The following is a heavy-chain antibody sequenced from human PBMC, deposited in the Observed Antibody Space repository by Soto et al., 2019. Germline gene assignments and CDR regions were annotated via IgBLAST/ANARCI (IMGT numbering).Heavy chain of an antibody. CDR3: AGQTFTIAAASYGRSNWFDP. J-gene: IGHJ5*02. V-gene: IGHV4-39*01. CDR2: IYFTGNT. CDR1: GGSITSSSHF. D-gene: IGHD6-25*01. Sequence: SETLSLTCSASGGSITSSSHFWGWVRQPPGKGLEWIGTIYFTGNTYYTPSLKSRLTMYIDTSKNEFSLRLNSVTAADTAVYYCAGQTFTIAAASYGRSNWFDPWGPVTLVTVSS.